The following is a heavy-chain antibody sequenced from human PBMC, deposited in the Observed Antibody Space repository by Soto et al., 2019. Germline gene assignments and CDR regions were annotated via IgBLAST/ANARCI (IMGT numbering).Heavy chain of an antibody. J-gene: IGHJ6*02. CDR2: IIPIFGTA. CDR1: GGTFSSYA. D-gene: IGHD4-17*01. V-gene: IGHV1-69*12. CDR3: ARHPYGDYYYYYYGMDV. Sequence: QVQLVQSGAEVKKPGSSVKVSCKASGGTFSSYAISWVRQAPGQGLEWMGGIIPIFGTANYAQKFQGRATITADESTSTAYMELSSLRSEDTAVYYCARHPYGDYYYYYYGMDVWGQGTTVTVSS.